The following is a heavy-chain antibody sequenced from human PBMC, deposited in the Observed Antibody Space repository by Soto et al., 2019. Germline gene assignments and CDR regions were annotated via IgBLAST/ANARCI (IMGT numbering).Heavy chain of an antibody. J-gene: IGHJ4*02. Sequence: PSETLCLTCTVSGGSLRRGGYYWSWIRQHPGKSLEWIGGIYFSGSTYYNPSLKSRVTVSVDSSKNLFSLRLTSVTAADTALYSCAREIAVAGTHYFDYWCQGTLVT. CDR2: IYFSGST. CDR1: GGSLRRGGYY. CDR3: AREIAVAGTHYFDY. V-gene: IGHV4-31*03. D-gene: IGHD6-19*01.